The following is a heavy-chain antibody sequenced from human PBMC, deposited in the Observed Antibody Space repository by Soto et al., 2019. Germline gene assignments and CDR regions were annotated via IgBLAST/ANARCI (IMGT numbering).Heavy chain of an antibody. CDR3: ASPKVTSSWSSDY. J-gene: IGHJ4*02. Sequence: EVQLLQSGGDLVQPGESLRLSCAASGFIFNKYAMAWVRQAPGKGLEWVSAISGDGDTTYYADSVKGRFTISRDNSKNTLFLKMNSLRDEDTALYYCASPKVTSSWSSDYWGQGTLVTVSS. D-gene: IGHD6-13*01. CDR1: GFIFNKYA. V-gene: IGHV3-23*01. CDR2: ISGDGDTT.